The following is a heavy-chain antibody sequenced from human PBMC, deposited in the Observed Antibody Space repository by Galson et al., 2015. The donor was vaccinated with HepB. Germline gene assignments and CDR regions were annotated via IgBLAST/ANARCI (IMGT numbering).Heavy chain of an antibody. CDR2: INSDGRTT. CDR3: VRGAQNWFDP. J-gene: IGHJ5*02. CDR1: GFIFTGYW. Sequence: SLRLSCAGSGFIFTGYWMHWVRHVPGKGLVWVSRINSDGRTTNYADSVKGRFTISRDNAKNTVYLQMNSLRAEDTAVYYCVRGAQNWFDPWGQGTLVTVSS. V-gene: IGHV3-74*01.